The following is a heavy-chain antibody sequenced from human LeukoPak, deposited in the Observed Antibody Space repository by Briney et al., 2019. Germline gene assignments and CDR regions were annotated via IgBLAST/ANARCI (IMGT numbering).Heavy chain of an antibody. CDR3: ARLRRYSSRPDAIDI. D-gene: IGHD6-13*01. V-gene: IGHV4-59*08. J-gene: IGHJ3*02. Sequence: SETLSLTCTVSGGSISSYYWSWIRQPPGKGLEWIAYIDYSGSTNYNPSLKSRVTISADTSKNQFSLNLSSVTAADTAVYYCARLRRYSSRPDAIDIWGQGTMVTVSS. CDR2: IDYSGST. CDR1: GGSISSYY.